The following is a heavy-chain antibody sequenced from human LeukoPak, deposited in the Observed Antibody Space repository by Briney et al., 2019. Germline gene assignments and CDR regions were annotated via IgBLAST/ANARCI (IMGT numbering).Heavy chain of an antibody. CDR2: INHSGST. D-gene: IGHD6-19*01. V-gene: IGHV4-34*01. Sequence: PSETLSLTCAVYGGSFSGYYWSWIRQPPGKGLEWIGEINHSGSTNYNPSLKSRVTISVDKSKSQFSLKLSSVTAADTAVYYCAMWDSSGWYRYYYYGMDVWGQGTTVTVSS. CDR3: AMWDSSGWYRYYYYGMDV. J-gene: IGHJ6*02. CDR1: GGSFSGYY.